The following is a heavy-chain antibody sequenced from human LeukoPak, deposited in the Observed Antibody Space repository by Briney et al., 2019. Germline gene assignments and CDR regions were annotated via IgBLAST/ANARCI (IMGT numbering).Heavy chain of an antibody. CDR3: ASGYCSSTSCCDD. Sequence: SGGSLGLSCAASGFTFSDYYMSWIRQAPGKGLEWVSYISSSGSTIYYADSVKGRFTISRDNAKNSLYLQMNSLRAEDTAVYYCASGYCSSTSCCDDWGQGTLVTVSS. V-gene: IGHV3-11*01. CDR2: ISSSGSTI. CDR1: GFTFSDYY. D-gene: IGHD2-2*03. J-gene: IGHJ4*02.